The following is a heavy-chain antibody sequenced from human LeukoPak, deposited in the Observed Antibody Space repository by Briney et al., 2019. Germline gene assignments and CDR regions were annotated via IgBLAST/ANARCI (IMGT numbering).Heavy chain of an antibody. J-gene: IGHJ4*02. CDR2: LSGSGSST. V-gene: IGHV3-23*01. CDR3: AKDGYCGSTSCSRGFDY. CDR1: GFTFSNYA. Sequence: PGGSLRLSCAASGFTFSNYAMSWVRQAPGKGLEWVSVLSGSGSSTYYADSVKGRFTISRDNSKNTLYLQMNSLRAEDTAVYYCAKDGYCGSTSCSRGFDYWGQGTLVTVST. D-gene: IGHD2-2*03.